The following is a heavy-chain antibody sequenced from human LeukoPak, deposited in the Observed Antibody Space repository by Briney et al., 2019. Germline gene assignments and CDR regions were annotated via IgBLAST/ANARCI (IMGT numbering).Heavy chain of an antibody. CDR1: GFTFSSYA. CDR3: AKERGRGYSGYDPRMDV. J-gene: IGHJ6*02. D-gene: IGHD5-12*01. V-gene: IGHV3-23*01. CDR2: ISGSGGST. Sequence: PGGSLRLSCAASGFTFSSYAMSWVRQAPGKGLEWVSAISGSGGSTYYADSVKGRFTISRDNSKNTLYLQMNSLRAEDTAVYYCAKERGRGYSGYDPRMDVWGQGTTVTVSS.